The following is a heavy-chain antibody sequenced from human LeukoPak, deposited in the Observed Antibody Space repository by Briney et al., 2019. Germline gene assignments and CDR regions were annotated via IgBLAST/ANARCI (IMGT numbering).Heavy chain of an antibody. D-gene: IGHD1-26*01. CDR3: ARDFEVGATMGPGDNWFDP. CDR1: GYTFTSYY. V-gene: IGHV1-46*01. Sequence: ASVKVSCKASGYTFTSYYMHWVRQAPGQGLEWMGIINPSGGSTSYGQKFQGRVTMTRDTATRTVYMEPSSLRSEDAAVYYCARDFEVGATMGPGDNWFDPWGQGTLVTVSS. CDR2: INPSGGST. J-gene: IGHJ5*02.